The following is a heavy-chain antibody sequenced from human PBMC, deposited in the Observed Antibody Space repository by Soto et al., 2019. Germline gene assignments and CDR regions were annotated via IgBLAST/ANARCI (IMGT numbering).Heavy chain of an antibody. Sequence: GGSLRLSCAASGFTFSSYAMSWVRQAPGKGLEWVSAISGSGGSTYYSDSVKGRFTISRDNSKNTLYLQINSLRAEDTAVYYCAKDPRYFPYCGGDCSEVDYWGHGALVTVSS. CDR2: ISGSGGST. J-gene: IGHJ4*01. CDR3: AKDPRYFPYCGGDCSEVDY. V-gene: IGHV3-23*01. D-gene: IGHD2-21*02. CDR1: GFTFSSYA.